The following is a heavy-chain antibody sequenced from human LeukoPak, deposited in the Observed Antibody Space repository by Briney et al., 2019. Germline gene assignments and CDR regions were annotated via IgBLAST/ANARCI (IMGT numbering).Heavy chain of an antibody. CDR2: INHSGST. CDR3: ARNGAYYDYVWGSYRTTNWFDP. Sequence: SETLSLTCAVYGGSFSGYYWSWIRQPPGKGLEWIGEINHSGSTNYNPSLKSRVTISVDTSKNQFSLKLSSVTAADTAVYYCARNGAYYDYVWGSYRTTNWFDPWGQGTLVTVSS. D-gene: IGHD3-16*02. J-gene: IGHJ5*02. CDR1: GGSFSGYY. V-gene: IGHV4-34*01.